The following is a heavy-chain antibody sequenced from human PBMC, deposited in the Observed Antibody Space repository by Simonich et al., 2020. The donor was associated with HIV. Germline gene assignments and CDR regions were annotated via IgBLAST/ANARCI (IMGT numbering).Heavy chain of an antibody. D-gene: IGHD3-3*02. Sequence: QVQLQESGPGLVKPSETLSLTCTVSGGSFSTYYWSWIRQPPGKGLKGIGEINHSGTTNYNPALKSRVTISRDTSKNQFSLKLISVTAADTAIYYCARVIFVTSAGFDYWGQGTLVTVSS. CDR1: GGSFSTYY. CDR3: ARVIFVTSAGFDY. V-gene: IGHV4-59*12. J-gene: IGHJ4*02. CDR2: INHSGTT.